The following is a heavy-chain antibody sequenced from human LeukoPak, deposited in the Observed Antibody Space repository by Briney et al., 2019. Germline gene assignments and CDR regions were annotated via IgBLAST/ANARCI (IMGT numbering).Heavy chain of an antibody. V-gene: IGHV4-31*03. Sequence: SETLSLTCTVSGGSLSSGGYYWSWLRQHPGKGLEWIGYIYYSGSTYYNPSLKSRVTISVDTSKNQFSLKLSSVTAADTAVYYCARTPGIAVAGSFDYWGQGTLVAVSS. J-gene: IGHJ4*02. CDR2: IYYSGST. CDR3: ARTPGIAVAGSFDY. CDR1: GGSLSSGGYY. D-gene: IGHD6-19*01.